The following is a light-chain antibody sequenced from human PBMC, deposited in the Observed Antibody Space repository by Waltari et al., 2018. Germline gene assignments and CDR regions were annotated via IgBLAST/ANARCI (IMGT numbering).Light chain of an antibody. CDR2: GTS. Sequence: EIVLTQSPGTLSLSPGERATLSCRASQSVTSISLTWYQQKLGQAPRLLIYGTSSRATAIPDRCSGSGCGTDFTLTISRLEPEDVAVYYCQQYDGEVVTFGGGTKVEI. CDR1: QSVTSIS. V-gene: IGKV3-20*01. J-gene: IGKJ4*01. CDR3: QQYDGEVVT.